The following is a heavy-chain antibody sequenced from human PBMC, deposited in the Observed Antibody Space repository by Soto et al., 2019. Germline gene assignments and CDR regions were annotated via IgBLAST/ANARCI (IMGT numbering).Heavy chain of an antibody. CDR3: ARGLTIFGVVSD. CDR2: INHSGST. Sequence: PSETLSLTCAVYGGSFSGYYWSWIRQPPGKGLEWIGEINHSGSTNYNPSLKSRVTISVDTSKNRFSLKLSSVTAADTAVYYCARGLTIFGVVSDWGQGTLVTVSS. J-gene: IGHJ4*02. V-gene: IGHV4-34*01. D-gene: IGHD3-3*01. CDR1: GGSFSGYY.